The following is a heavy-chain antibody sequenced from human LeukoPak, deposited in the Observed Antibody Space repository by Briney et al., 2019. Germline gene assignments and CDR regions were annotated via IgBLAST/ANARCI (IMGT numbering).Heavy chain of an antibody. CDR2: ISSSSSYI. V-gene: IGHV3-21*01. CDR3: ARGKFDFDY. CDR1: GFTFSSFT. J-gene: IGHJ4*02. D-gene: IGHD3-16*01. Sequence: GGSLRLSCAASGFTFSSFTMNWVRQAPGKGLEWVSSISSSSSYIYSADSVKGRFTISRDDARNSLYLQMNSLRAEDTAVYYCARGKFDFDYWGQGTLVTVSS.